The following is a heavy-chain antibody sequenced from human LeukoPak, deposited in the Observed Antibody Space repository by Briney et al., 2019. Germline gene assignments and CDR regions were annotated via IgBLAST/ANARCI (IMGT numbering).Heavy chain of an antibody. Sequence: GESLRLSCAASGFTFSSYAMSWVRQAPGKGLEWVSGISGSGGSTYYADSVKGRFTISRDNSKNTLYLQMNSLRAEDTAVYYCAKLPRYVFVDCWFDPWGQGTLVSVSS. J-gene: IGHJ5*02. CDR2: ISGSGGST. CDR1: GFTFSSYA. V-gene: IGHV3-23*01. CDR3: AKLPRYVFVDCWFDP. D-gene: IGHD2-21*01.